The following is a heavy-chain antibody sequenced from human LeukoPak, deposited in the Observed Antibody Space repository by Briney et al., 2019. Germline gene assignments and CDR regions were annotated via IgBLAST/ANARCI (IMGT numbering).Heavy chain of an antibody. J-gene: IGHJ5*02. CDR2: IYHSGST. V-gene: IGHV4-30-2*01. Sequence: SETLSLTCAVSGGSISSGGYSWSWIRQPPGKGLEWIGYIYHSGSTYYNPSLKSRVTISVDRSKNQFSLKLSSVTAADTAVYYCARVVGLWDYYGSGSIRHNWFDPWGQGTLVTVSS. CDR3: ARVVGLWDYYGSGSIRHNWFDP. CDR1: GGSISSGGYS. D-gene: IGHD3-10*01.